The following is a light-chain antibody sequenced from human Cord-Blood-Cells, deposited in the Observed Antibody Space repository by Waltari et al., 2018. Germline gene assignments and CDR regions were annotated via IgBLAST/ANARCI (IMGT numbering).Light chain of an antibody. V-gene: IGKV3-20*01. J-gene: IGKJ2*01. CDR1: QSVSSSY. Sequence: EIVLTQSPGTLSLSPGERATLSCRASQSVSSSYLAWYQQKPGQAPRLLIYGASSRATGIPDRFSGSGSGTDFTLKISRVEAEDVGVYYCMQGIHLPGTFGQGTKLEIK. CDR3: MQGIHLPGT. CDR2: GAS.